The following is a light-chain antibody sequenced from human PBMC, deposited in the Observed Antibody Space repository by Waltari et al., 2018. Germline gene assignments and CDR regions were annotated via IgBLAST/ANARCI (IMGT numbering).Light chain of an antibody. CDR3: MQALQTPWT. CDR2: LGS. CDR1: RSLLHSNEQNY. J-gene: IGKJ1*01. V-gene: IGKV2-28*01. Sequence: VMTQSPLSLSVTPGESASISCRSSRSLLHSNEQNYLEWYFQKPGQSPQLLIYLGSNRASGVPDRFSGSGSGTDFTMQISRVEAEDVGIYFCMQALQTPWTFGQGTKVEI.